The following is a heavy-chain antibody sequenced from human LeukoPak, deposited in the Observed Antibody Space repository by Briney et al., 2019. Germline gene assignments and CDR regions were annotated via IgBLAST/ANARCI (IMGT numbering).Heavy chain of an antibody. CDR1: GGSISSSSYY. J-gene: IGHJ5*02. Sequence: SETLSLTCTVSGGSISSSSYYWGWIRQPPGKGLEWIGSIYYSGSTYYNPSLKSRVTISVDTSKNQFSLKLSSVTAADTAVYYCARPVPYDFWYWFDPWGQRTLVTVSS. D-gene: IGHD3-3*01. CDR3: ARPVPYDFWYWFDP. CDR2: IYYSGST. V-gene: IGHV4-39*01.